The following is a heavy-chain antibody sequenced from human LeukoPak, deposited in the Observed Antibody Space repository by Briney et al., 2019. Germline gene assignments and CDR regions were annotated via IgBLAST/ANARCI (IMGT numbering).Heavy chain of an antibody. CDR2: IYHRGST. Sequence: PSETLSLTCTVSGYSISSGYYWGWIRQPPGKGLEWLGSIYHRGSTYYNPSLKSRVTISVDTSKNQFSLKLSSVTAADTAVYYCARAGDDSSGYYFDYWGQGTLVTVSS. J-gene: IGHJ4*02. CDR3: ARAGDDSSGYYFDY. D-gene: IGHD3-22*01. CDR1: GYSISSGYY. V-gene: IGHV4-38-2*02.